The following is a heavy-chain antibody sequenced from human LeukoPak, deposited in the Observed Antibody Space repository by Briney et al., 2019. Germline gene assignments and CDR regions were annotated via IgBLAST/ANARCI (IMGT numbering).Heavy chain of an antibody. Sequence: SETLSLTCTVSGASISSYYWSWIRQPPGKGLEWIGYIYYSGSTNYNPSLKSRVTISVDTSKNQFSLRLSSVTAADTDVYYCVRHRYYYDSSGYYYQPWGQGTLVTVSS. CDR2: IYYSGST. CDR3: VRHRYYYDSSGYYYQP. CDR1: GASISSYY. D-gene: IGHD3-22*01. V-gene: IGHV4-59*01. J-gene: IGHJ5*02.